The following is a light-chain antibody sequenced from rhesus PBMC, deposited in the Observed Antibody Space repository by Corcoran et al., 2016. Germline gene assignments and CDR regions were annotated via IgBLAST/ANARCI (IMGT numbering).Light chain of an antibody. CDR3: QHGYGTPRT. CDR1: ENVNNY. Sequence: DIQMTQSPSSLSASVGDRVTITCRASENVNNYLNWYQQKPGKAPKLLIYKASTLQMGVPSRFSGSGSGTDYTFTISSLQPEDVATYYCQHGYGTPRTFGQGTKVEIK. V-gene: IGKV1-74*01. CDR2: KAS. J-gene: IGKJ1*01.